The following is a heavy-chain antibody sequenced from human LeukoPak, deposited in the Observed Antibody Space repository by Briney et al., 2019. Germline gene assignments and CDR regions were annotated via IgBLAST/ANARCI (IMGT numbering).Heavy chain of an antibody. V-gene: IGHV4-30-2*01. Sequence: KPSETLSLTCTVSGGSISSGDYYWSWIRQPPGEGLEWIGYIYHSGSTYYNPSLKSQVTMSVDTSKNQFSLKLSSVAAADTAVYYCARESYYGSGSLGAPGRSWFDPWGQGTLVTVSS. J-gene: IGHJ5*02. D-gene: IGHD3-10*01. CDR2: IYHSGST. CDR1: GGSISSGDYY. CDR3: ARESYYGSGSLGAPGRSWFDP.